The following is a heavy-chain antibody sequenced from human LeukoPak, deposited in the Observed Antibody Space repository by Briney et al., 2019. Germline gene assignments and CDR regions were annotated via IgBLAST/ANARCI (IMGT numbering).Heavy chain of an antibody. D-gene: IGHD3-22*01. CDR2: ISGSGRNT. Sequence: GGSLRLSCAASGFIFNNYALSWVRQTPGKGLEWVSAISGSGRNTYYADSVKGRFTISRDNSRSTVDLQMNSLRVEDTAVYYCARDFYDTSGYYYDYWGQGTLVTVSS. CDR1: GFIFNNYA. V-gene: IGHV3-23*01. CDR3: ARDFYDTSGYYYDY. J-gene: IGHJ4*02.